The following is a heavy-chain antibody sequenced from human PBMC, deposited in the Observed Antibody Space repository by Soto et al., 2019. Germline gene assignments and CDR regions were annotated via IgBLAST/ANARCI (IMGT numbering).Heavy chain of an antibody. CDR2: IYYSGST. Sequence: SETLSLTCTVSGGSISSGDYYWSWIRQPPGKGLEWIGYIYYSGSTYYNPSLKSRVTISVDTSKNQFSLKLSSVTAADTAVYYCARAHDSSVWGDWFDPWGQGTLVTVSS. V-gene: IGHV4-30-4*01. J-gene: IGHJ5*02. D-gene: IGHD3-22*01. CDR3: ARAHDSSVWGDWFDP. CDR1: GGSISSGDYY.